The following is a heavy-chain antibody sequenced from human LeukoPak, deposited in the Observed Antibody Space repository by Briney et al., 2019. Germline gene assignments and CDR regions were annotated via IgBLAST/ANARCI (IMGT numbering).Heavy chain of an antibody. CDR2: ISYDGSNT. D-gene: IGHD1-7*01. Sequence: PGGSLRLSCAASGFTFSSFGMHWVRQAPGKGLECVAVISYDGSNTYSADSVKGRFTISRDNSKNTLYLQMNSLRAEDTAVYYCARSLDWNYGAGGTDVWGQGTTVTVSS. CDR3: ARSLDWNYGAGGTDV. CDR1: GFTFSSFG. J-gene: IGHJ6*02. V-gene: IGHV3-30*03.